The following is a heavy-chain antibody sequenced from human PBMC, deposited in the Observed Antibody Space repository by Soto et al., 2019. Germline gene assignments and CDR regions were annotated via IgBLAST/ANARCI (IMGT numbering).Heavy chain of an antibody. Sequence: QVQLQESGPGLLKPSGTLALSCAVSGDSVSSSNWWTWVRQPPGTGLEWIGDIFHTGITTSNPSLKSRVTMSVDKSRNQCSLKLTSVTAADTAVDYCARHSASGLYYYFAMDVCGQGTTVTFSS. CDR3: ARHSASGLYYYFAMDV. J-gene: IGHJ6*02. V-gene: IGHV4-4*02. D-gene: IGHD2-2*02. CDR1: GDSVSSSNW. CDR2: IFHTGIT.